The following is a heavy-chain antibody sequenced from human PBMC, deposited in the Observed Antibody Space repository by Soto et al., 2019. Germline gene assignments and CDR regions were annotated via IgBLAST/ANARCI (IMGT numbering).Heavy chain of an antibody. D-gene: IGHD1-26*01. V-gene: IGHV4-61*01. Sequence: SETLSLTCTVSGGSVSSGSYYWSWIRQPPGKGLEWIGYIYYSGSTNYNPSLKSRVTISVDTSKNQFSLKLSSVTAADTAVYYCARDGYLYSGSYNLKGDAFDIWGQGTMVTVSS. CDR1: GGSVSSGSYY. J-gene: IGHJ3*02. CDR3: ARDGYLYSGSYNLKGDAFDI. CDR2: IYYSGST.